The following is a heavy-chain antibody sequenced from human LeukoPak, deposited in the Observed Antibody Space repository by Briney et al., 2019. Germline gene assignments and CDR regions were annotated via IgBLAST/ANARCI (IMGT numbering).Heavy chain of an antibody. V-gene: IGHV1-69*13. CDR3: ASSLGVTSDYYYYGMDV. CDR1: GGTFSSYA. J-gene: IGHJ6*02. Sequence: SVKVSGKASGGTFSSYAISWVRQAPGQGLEWMGGIIPIFGTANYAQKFQGRVTITADESTSTAYMELSSLGSEDTAVYYCASSLGVTSDYYYYGMDVWGQGTTVTVSS. CDR2: IIPIFGTA. D-gene: IGHD2-21*02.